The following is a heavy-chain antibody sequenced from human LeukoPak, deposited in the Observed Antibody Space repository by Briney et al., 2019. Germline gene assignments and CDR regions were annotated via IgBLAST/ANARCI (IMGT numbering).Heavy chain of an antibody. V-gene: IGHV3-7*01. J-gene: IGHJ4*02. CDR1: GFTFSSYW. Sequence: PGGSLRLSCAASGFTFSSYWMSWVRQAPGKGLEWVANIKQDGSEKYYVDSVKGRFTISRDNAKNSLYLQMNSLRAEDTAVYYCARASRQWEPLPPRHWGQGTLVTVSS. CDR2: IKQDGSEK. CDR3: ARASRQWEPLPPRH. D-gene: IGHD1-26*01.